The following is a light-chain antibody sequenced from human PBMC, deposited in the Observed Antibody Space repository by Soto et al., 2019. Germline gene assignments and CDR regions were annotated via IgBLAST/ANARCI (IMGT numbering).Light chain of an antibody. CDR3: QQSYNKPLVT. CDR2: AAS. V-gene: IGKV1-39*01. CDR1: QSVGTY. J-gene: IGKJ5*01. Sequence: DIQMTQSPSSLSASVGDRVTITCQASQSVGTYLNWYQQKPGKAPRLLIIAASRLQSGVPSRFSGIGSGAHFTLTISSLQPEDFATYYCQQSYNKPLVTFCHVTRLEIK.